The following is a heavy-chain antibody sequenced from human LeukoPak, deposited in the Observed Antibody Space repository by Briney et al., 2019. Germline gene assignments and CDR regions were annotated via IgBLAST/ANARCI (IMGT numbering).Heavy chain of an antibody. D-gene: IGHD5-18*01. V-gene: IGHV1-18*01. J-gene: IGHJ4*02. CDR2: ISAYNGNI. CDR3: ARDQEGYSYGPGVSDY. CDR1: GYTFTTYG. Sequence: ASVKVSCKASGYTFTTYGISWVRQAPGQGLEWMGWISAYNGNINYAQKSLGRVTLTTNTSTSTAYMEVRSLRSDDTAVYYCARDQEGYSYGPGVSDYWGQGTLVTVSS.